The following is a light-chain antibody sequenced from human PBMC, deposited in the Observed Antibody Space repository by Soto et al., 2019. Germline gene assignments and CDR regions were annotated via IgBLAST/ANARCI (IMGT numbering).Light chain of an antibody. J-gene: IGKJ1*01. CDR3: QQYNRLWT. V-gene: IGKV1-39*01. CDR2: GAS. CDR1: QNIERY. Sequence: DIQMTQSPPSLSAPIGDTMTLSCRASQNIERYLNWYQQKPGKAPKVLIHGASTLETGVPARFSASGSGTEFTLTISSLQPEDFATYYRQQYNRLWTVGQGTKVDIK.